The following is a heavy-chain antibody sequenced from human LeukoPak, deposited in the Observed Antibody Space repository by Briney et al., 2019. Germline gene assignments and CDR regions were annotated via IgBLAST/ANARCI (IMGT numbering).Heavy chain of an antibody. CDR1: GGFFNNYY. Sequence: SETLSLTCTVSGGFFNNYYWGWIRQPPGMGLDWIGIVYYSGSTYYNASLKRRVTISVEKSKNQFSLKLNSVTAADTAVYYCARVGSGYSYGPFDYWGQGTLVTVSS. CDR3: ARVGSGYSYGPFDY. V-gene: IGHV4-39*07. J-gene: IGHJ4*02. CDR2: VYYSGST. D-gene: IGHD5-18*01.